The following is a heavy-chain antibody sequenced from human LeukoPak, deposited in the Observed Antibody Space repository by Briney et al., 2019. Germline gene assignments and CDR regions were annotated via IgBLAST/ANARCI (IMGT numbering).Heavy chain of an antibody. Sequence: GGSLRLSCAASGFTFSSYEMNWVRQAPGKGLEWISYISSSGSTIYYADSVKGRFTISRDNAKNSLYLQMNSLRAEDTAVYYCTRTTTMATLVHWGQGTLVTVSS. CDR3: TRTTTMATLVH. CDR1: GFTFSSYE. V-gene: IGHV3-48*03. CDR2: ISSSGSTI. J-gene: IGHJ5*02. D-gene: IGHD5-24*01.